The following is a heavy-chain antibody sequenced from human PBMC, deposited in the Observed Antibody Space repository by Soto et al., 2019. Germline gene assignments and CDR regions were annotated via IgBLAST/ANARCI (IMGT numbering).Heavy chain of an antibody. D-gene: IGHD2-2*01. Sequence: SETLSLTCTVSGGSISSYYWSWIRQPPGKGLEWIGYIYYSGSTNYNPSLKSRVTISVDTSKNQFSLKLSSVTAADTAVYYCARLVPAARTYDYWGQGTLVTVSS. CDR2: IYYSGST. CDR1: GGSISSYY. CDR3: ARLVPAARTYDY. V-gene: IGHV4-59*01. J-gene: IGHJ4*02.